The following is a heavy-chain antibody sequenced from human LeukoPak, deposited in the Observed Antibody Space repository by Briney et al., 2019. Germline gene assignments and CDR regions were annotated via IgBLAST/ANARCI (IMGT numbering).Heavy chain of an antibody. Sequence: SETLSLTCTVSGDSISNYYWSWIRQPAGKGLEWIGRIYTSGSTNYNPSLKSRVTMSVGTSKNQFSLKLSSVTAADTAVYYCARVSLVRGAPDYYFDYWGQGTLVTVSS. D-gene: IGHD3-10*01. V-gene: IGHV4-4*07. J-gene: IGHJ4*02. CDR2: IYTSGST. CDR3: ARVSLVRGAPDYYFDY. CDR1: GDSISNYY.